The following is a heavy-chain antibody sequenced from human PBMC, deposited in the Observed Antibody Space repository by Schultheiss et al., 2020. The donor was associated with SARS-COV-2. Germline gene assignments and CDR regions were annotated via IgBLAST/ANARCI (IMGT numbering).Heavy chain of an antibody. D-gene: IGHD3-10*01. Sequence: GGSLRLSCAASGFTFSSYGMHWVRQAPGKGLEWVAVISYDGSNKYYADSVKGRFTISRDNAKNSLYLQMNSLKTEDTAVYYCTFSHYGSGSYDFDYWGQGTLVTVSS. CDR1: GFTFSSYG. CDR2: ISYDGSNK. CDR3: TFSHYGSGSYDFDY. J-gene: IGHJ4*02. V-gene: IGHV3-30*03.